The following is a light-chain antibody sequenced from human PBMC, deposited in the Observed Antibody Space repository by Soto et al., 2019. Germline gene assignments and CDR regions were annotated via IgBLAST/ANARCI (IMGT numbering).Light chain of an antibody. J-gene: IGKJ1*01. V-gene: IGKV1-17*01. CDR1: QGIRND. CDR2: AAS. CDR3: LQHNSYPRT. Sequence: DIQITQSPSSLSESLLARXPMXQRASQGIRNDLGWYQQKPGKAPKRLIYAASSLQSGVPSRFSGSGSGTEFTLTISSLQPEDFATYYCLQHNSYPRTFGQGTKVDTK.